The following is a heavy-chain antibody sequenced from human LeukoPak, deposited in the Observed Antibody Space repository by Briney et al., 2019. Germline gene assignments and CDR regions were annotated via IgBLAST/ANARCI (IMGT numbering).Heavy chain of an antibody. D-gene: IGHD3-22*01. V-gene: IGHV3-23*01. Sequence: PGGSLRLSCAASGFTFSSYAMSWVRQAPGKGLEWVSSISGSGGSTYYADFVKGRFTISRDNSKNTLYLQMNSLRAEDTAVYYCANVDSSGYRFGYWGQGTLVTVSS. J-gene: IGHJ4*02. CDR1: GFTFSSYA. CDR3: ANVDSSGYRFGY. CDR2: ISGSGGST.